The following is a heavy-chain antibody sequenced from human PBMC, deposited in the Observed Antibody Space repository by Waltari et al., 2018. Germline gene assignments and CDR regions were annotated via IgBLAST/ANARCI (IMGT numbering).Heavy chain of an antibody. CDR3: ASGSPVVPAAIGY. J-gene: IGHJ4*02. CDR1: GGSFSGYY. D-gene: IGHD2-2*02. V-gene: IGHV4-34*01. CDR2: INHSGST. Sequence: QVQLQQWGAGLLKPSETLSLTCAVYGGSFSGYYWSWIRQPPGKGLEWIGEINHSGSTNYTPSLKSRVTISVDTSKNQFSLKLSSVTAADTAVYYCASGSPVVPAAIGYWGQGTLVTVSS.